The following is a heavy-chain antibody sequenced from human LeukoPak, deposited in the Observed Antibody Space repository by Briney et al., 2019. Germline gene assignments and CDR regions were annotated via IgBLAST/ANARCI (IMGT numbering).Heavy chain of an antibody. Sequence: SVKVSCKASGGTFSSYATSWVRQAPGQGLEWMGGIIPIFGTANYAQKFQGRVTITADESTSTACMELSSLRSEDTAVYYCARDHCSSTSCYLYFQHWGQGTLVTVSS. CDR2: IIPIFGTA. CDR3: ARDHCSSTSCYLYFQH. D-gene: IGHD2-2*01. V-gene: IGHV1-69*13. J-gene: IGHJ1*01. CDR1: GGTFSSYA.